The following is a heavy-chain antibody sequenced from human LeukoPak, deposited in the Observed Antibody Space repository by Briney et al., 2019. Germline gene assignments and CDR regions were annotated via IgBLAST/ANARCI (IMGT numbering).Heavy chain of an antibody. V-gene: IGHV1-46*01. J-gene: IGHJ3*02. Sequence: GASVKVSCKASGYTFTSYGISWVRQAPGQGLEWMGIINPSGGSTSYAQKFQGRVTMTRDMSTSTVYMELSSLRSEDTAVYYCARDEDAFDIWGQGTMVTVSS. CDR3: ARDEDAFDI. CDR2: INPSGGST. CDR1: GYTFTSYG.